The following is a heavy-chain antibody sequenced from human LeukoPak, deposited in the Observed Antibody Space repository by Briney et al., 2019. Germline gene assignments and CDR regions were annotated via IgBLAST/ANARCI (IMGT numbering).Heavy chain of an antibody. CDR2: INPNSGGT. CDR3: ARDGSYGSGSYRYMDV. D-gene: IGHD3-10*01. J-gene: IGHJ6*03. CDR1: GYTFTGYY. Sequence: GASVKVSCKASGYTFTGYYMHWVRQAPGQGLEWMGWINPNSGGTNYAQKFQGRVTMTRDTSISTAYMELSRLRSDDTAVYYCARDGSYGSGSYRYMDVWGKGTTVTVSS. V-gene: IGHV1-2*02.